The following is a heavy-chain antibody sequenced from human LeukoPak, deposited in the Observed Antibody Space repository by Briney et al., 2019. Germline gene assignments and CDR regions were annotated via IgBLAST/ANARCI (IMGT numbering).Heavy chain of an antibody. CDR1: GFPLRTSH. V-gene: IGHV3-7*01. D-gene: IGHD3-16*02. CDR2: INQEGSER. Sequence: PGGSLRLSCAASGFPLRTSHMNWVRQAPGKGLEWVGNINQEGSERNHGGSVNGRFTISRDNAENSLYLQMNSLRAEDTAVYYCARIIGAFGTYRYDSWGQGTLVSVSS. J-gene: IGHJ4*02. CDR3: ARIIGAFGTYRYDS.